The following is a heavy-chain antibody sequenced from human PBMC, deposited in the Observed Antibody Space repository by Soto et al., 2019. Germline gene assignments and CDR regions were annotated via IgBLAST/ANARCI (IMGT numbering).Heavy chain of an antibody. Sequence: GASVKVSCKASGGTFNSYAISWVRQAPGQGLEWMGGIIPIFGTADYAQKFQGRITITADESTSTAYMELSSLRSEDTAVYYCASHWGQAKRYYYYGMEVWGQGTTVTVSS. CDR3: ASHWGQAKRYYYYGMEV. CDR2: IIPIFGTA. J-gene: IGHJ6*02. V-gene: IGHV1-69*13. D-gene: IGHD7-27*01. CDR1: GGTFNSYA.